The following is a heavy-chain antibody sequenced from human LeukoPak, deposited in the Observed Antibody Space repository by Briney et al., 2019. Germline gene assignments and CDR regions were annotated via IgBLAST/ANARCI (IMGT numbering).Heavy chain of an antibody. CDR3: ARGYYDSSGYGPY. CDR1: GFTFSSNY. J-gene: IGHJ4*02. D-gene: IGHD3-22*01. CDR2: IYSGGST. Sequence: PGGSLRLSCAASGFTFSSNYMSWVRQAPGKGLEWVSVIYSGGSTYYADSVKGRFTISRDNSKNTLYLQMNSLRAEDTAAYYCARGYYDSSGYGPYWGQGTLVTVSS. V-gene: IGHV3-53*01.